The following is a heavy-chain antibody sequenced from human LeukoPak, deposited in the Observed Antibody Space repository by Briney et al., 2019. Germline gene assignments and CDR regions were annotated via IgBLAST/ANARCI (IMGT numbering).Heavy chain of an antibody. CDR1: GYTFSKYN. CDR3: AIVWPMTTVARGQGAFDI. D-gene: IGHD4-23*01. J-gene: IGHJ3*02. Sequence: ASVNVSRKGFGYTFSKYNMHWVRQTPGQGAEWMGIVNLNDGSTTYAQKFQGRVTMTRDMSTNTVYMELSSLRSDDTGEYFCAIVWPMTTVARGQGAFDIWGQGTMVIVSA. CDR2: VNLNDGST. V-gene: IGHV1-46*01.